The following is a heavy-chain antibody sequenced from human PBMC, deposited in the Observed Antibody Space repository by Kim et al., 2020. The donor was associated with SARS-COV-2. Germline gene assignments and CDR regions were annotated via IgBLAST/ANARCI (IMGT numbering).Heavy chain of an antibody. CDR3: ARLKDSSGYYYVYYFDY. V-gene: IGHV5-51*01. CDR1: GYSFTSYW. Sequence: GESLKISCKGSGYSFTSYWIGWVRQMPGKGLEWMGIIYPGDSDTRYSPSFQGQVTISADKSISTAYLQWSSLKASDTAMYYCARLKDSSGYYYVYYFDYWGQGTLVTVSS. D-gene: IGHD3-22*01. J-gene: IGHJ4*02. CDR2: IYPGDSDT.